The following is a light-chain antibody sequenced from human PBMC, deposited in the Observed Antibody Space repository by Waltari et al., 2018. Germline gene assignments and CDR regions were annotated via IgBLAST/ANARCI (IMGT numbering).Light chain of an antibody. CDR3: SSFADTNPFV. V-gene: IGLV2-8*01. Sequence: QSALTQPPSASGSPGQSVTISCTGTSSDVGRYNYVSWYQQHPGKAPKLIIYEVTKRPSGVPVRFSGSKSGNTASLTVSGLQAEDEADYYCSSFADTNPFVFGTGTKVTVL. CDR2: EVT. J-gene: IGLJ1*01. CDR1: SSDVGRYNY.